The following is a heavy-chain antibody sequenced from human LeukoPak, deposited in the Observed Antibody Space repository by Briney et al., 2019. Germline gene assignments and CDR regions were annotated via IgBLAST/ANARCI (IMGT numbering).Heavy chain of an antibody. CDR1: GYTLSELS. D-gene: IGHD4-11*01. V-gene: IGHV1-24*01. J-gene: IGHJ5*02. Sequence: ASVKVSCKVSGYTLSELSMHWVRQAPGKGLEWMGGFDPDHGETIYAQKFQGRVTMTEDTSTDTGYMGLSSLRSEDTAVYYCVYGVTTATSHWLDPWGQGTLVTVSS. CDR2: FDPDHGET. CDR3: VYGVTTATSHWLDP.